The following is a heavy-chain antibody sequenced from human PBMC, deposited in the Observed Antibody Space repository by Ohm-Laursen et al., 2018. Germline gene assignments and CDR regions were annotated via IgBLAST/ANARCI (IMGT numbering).Heavy chain of an antibody. Sequence: SLRLSCAASGFTFSSYGMHWVRQAPGKGLEWVAVISYDGSNKYYADSVKGRFTISRDNSKNTLYLQMNSLRAADTAVYFCAKDEAYYYDSRGYNRYWGQGTLVTVSS. CDR1: GFTFSSYG. CDR3: AKDEAYYYDSRGYNRY. J-gene: IGHJ4*02. V-gene: IGHV3-30*18. D-gene: IGHD3-22*01. CDR2: ISYDGSNK.